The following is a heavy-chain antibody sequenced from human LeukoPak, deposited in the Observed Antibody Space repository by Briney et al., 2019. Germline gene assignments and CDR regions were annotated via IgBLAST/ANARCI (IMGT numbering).Heavy chain of an antibody. J-gene: IGHJ4*02. CDR3: ARRASATEDLDY. CDR2: IYPGDSDT. V-gene: IGHV5-51*01. CDR1: GYSFTNSW. Sequence: PGASLKIPCKGSGYSFTNSWIAWGRQMPGKGLEWMGIIYPGDSDTRYSPSFQGQVTISADKSISTAYLHWTSLKASDTAMYYCARRASATEDLDYWGQGTLVTVSS.